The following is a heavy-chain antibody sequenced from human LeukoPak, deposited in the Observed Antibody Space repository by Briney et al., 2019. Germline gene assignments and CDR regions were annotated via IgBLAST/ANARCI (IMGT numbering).Heavy chain of an antibody. Sequence: GGSLRLSCAASGFTFSSYSMNWVRQAPGKGLEWVSSISSSSSYIYYADSVKGRFTISRDNSKNTLYLQMNSLRAEDTAVYYCVRGYYAGRGHHFEYWGQGTLVTVSS. D-gene: IGHD3-22*01. J-gene: IGHJ4*02. V-gene: IGHV3-21*01. CDR2: ISSSSSYI. CDR1: GFTFSSYS. CDR3: VRGYYAGRGHHFEY.